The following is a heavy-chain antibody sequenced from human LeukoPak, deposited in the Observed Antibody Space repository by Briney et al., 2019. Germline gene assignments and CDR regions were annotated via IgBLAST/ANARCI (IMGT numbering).Heavy chain of an antibody. CDR2: INSDGSST. J-gene: IGHJ6*03. CDR1: GFTFSSYW. D-gene: IGHD1-1*01. Sequence: GGSLRLSCAASGFTFSSYWMHWVRHAPGKGLVWVSRINSDGSSTSYADSVKGRFTISRDNAKNTLYLQMNSLRAEDTAVYYCARGTGYPYYYYYMDVWGKGTTVTVSS. CDR3: ARGTGYPYYYYYMDV. V-gene: IGHV3-74*01.